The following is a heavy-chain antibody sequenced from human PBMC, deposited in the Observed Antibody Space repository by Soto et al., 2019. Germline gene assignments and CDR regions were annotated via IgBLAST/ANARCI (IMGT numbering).Heavy chain of an antibody. Sequence: VQLLESGGGLVQPGGSLRLSCPASGFSFIDYAMTWVRQAPGKGLACVSCIYGSGRGIQYADSVKGRFTISRDNYRNTLYLQMNSLRDEDTAVYYCAKDLVSGDGLWLMDQWGQGTLVTVSP. D-gene: IGHD2-21*02. CDR1: GFSFIDYA. CDR3: AKDLVSGDGLWLMDQ. CDR2: IYGSGRGI. V-gene: IGHV3-23*05. J-gene: IGHJ4*02.